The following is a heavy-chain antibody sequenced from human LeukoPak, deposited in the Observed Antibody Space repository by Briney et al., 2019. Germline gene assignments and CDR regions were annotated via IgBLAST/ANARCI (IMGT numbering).Heavy chain of an antibody. Sequence: ASVKVSCKASGGTFSSYAISWVRQAPGQGLEWMGRIIPIFGIANYAQKFQGRVTITADKPTSTAYMELSSLRSEDTAVYYCARVYIEAAAAYYFDYWGQGTLVTVSS. CDR1: GGTFSSYA. CDR3: ARVYIEAAAAYYFDY. V-gene: IGHV1-69*04. D-gene: IGHD6-13*01. J-gene: IGHJ4*02. CDR2: IIPIFGIA.